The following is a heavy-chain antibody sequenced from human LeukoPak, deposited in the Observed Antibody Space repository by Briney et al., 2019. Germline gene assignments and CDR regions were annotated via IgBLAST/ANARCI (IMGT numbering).Heavy chain of an antibody. Sequence: TGGSLRLSCAASGFTFSSYDMHWVRQATGEGLEWVSAIGTAGDTYYPGSVKGRFTISRENAKNSLHLQMNSLRAGDTAVYYCARAAAGTLAFDIWGQGTMVTVSS. D-gene: IGHD6-13*01. J-gene: IGHJ3*02. CDR2: IGTAGDT. V-gene: IGHV3-13*01. CDR1: GFTFSSYD. CDR3: ARAAAGTLAFDI.